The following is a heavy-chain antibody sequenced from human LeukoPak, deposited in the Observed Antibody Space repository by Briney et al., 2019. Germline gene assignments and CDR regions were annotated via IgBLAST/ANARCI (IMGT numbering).Heavy chain of an antibody. CDR3: ARATYYYDSSVDY. J-gene: IGHJ4*02. CDR2: INSNGGST. V-gene: IGHV3-64*01. Sequence: GGSLRLSCVASGFTFSSYAMHWVRQTPGKGLEYVSGINSNGGSTHYANSVKGRFTISRDNSKHTLYLQMGSLRTEDMAVYYCARATYYYDSSVDYWGQGTLVTVSS. D-gene: IGHD3-22*01. CDR1: GFTFSSYA.